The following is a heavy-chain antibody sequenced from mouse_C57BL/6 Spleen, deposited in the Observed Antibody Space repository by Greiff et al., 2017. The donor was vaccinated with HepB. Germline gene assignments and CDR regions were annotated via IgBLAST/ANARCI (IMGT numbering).Heavy chain of an antibody. D-gene: IGHD2-1*01. V-gene: IGHV1-15*01. Sequence: QVQLQQSGAELVRPGASVTLSCKASGYPFPDYEMHWVKQTPVPGLEWIGAIDPETGGTAYNQKFKGKAILTADKSSSTAYMELRSLTSEDSAAYYCTRRGNDAMDYWGQGTSVTVSS. CDR2: IDPETGGT. CDR3: TRRGNDAMDY. CDR1: GYPFPDYE. J-gene: IGHJ4*01.